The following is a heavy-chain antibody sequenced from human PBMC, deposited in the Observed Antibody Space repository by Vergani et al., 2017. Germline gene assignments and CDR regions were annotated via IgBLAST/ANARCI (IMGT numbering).Heavy chain of an antibody. V-gene: IGHV5-10-1*01. Sequence: EVQLVQSGGEVKKPGESLRISCKGSGYSFTSYWISWVRQMPGKGLEWMGRIDPSDSYTNYSPSFQGHVTISADKSISTAYLQWSSLKASDTAMYYCARQVAVAGKWWGPYYYYGMDVWGQGTTVTVSS. CDR2: IDPSDSYT. CDR1: GYSFTSYW. D-gene: IGHD6-19*01. J-gene: IGHJ6*02. CDR3: ARQVAVAGKWWGPYYYYGMDV.